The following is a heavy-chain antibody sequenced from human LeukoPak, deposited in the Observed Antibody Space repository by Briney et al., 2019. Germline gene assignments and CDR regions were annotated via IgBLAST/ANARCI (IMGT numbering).Heavy chain of an antibody. CDR1: GFTFSSYA. V-gene: IGHV3-7*01. D-gene: IGHD6-13*01. CDR2: IKQDGSEK. Sequence: GGSLRLSCAASGFTFSSYAMSWVRRAPGKGLEWVANIKQDGSEKYYVDSVKGRFTISRDNAKNSLYLQMNSLRAEDTAVYYCARDSSSWYGDTFDYWGQGTLVTVSS. CDR3: ARDSSSWYGDTFDY. J-gene: IGHJ4*02.